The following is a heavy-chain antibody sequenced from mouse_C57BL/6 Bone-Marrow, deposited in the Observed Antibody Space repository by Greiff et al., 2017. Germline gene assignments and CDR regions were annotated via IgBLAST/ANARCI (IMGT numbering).Heavy chain of an antibody. D-gene: IGHD2-2*01. CDR2: IVPSDSYT. CDR1: GYTFTSYW. J-gene: IGHJ4*01. CDR3: ARGRDGYDGYYYDMDY. V-gene: IGHV1-69*01. Sequence: VQLQQPGAELVMPGASVKLSCKASGYTFTSYWMHWVKQRPGQGLEWIGEIVPSDSYTNYNQKFKGKSTLTVDKSSSTAYMQLSSLRSEDSAVSDCARGRDGYDGYYYDMDYWGQGTSVTVSS.